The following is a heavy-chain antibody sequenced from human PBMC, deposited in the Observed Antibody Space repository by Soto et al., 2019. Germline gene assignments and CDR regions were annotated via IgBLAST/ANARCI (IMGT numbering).Heavy chain of an antibody. J-gene: IGHJ4*02. CDR1: GFTFSSYA. CDR2: ISGSGGST. Sequence: GGSLRLSCAASGFTFSSYAMSWVRQAPGKGLEWVSAISGSGGSTYYADSVKGRFTISRDNSKNTLYLQMNSLRAEDTAVYYCVESPYDFWSGYPYWGQGTLVTVSS. D-gene: IGHD3-3*01. V-gene: IGHV3-23*01. CDR3: VESPYDFWSGYPY.